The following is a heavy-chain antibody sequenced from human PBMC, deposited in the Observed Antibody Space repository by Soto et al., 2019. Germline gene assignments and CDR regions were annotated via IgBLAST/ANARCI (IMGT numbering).Heavy chain of an antibody. CDR2: IYPGDSDT. CDR3: ARVLVTIFGRTRYYYGMDV. V-gene: IGHV5-51*01. CDR1: GYSFTSYW. Sequence: LKISCKGSGYSFTSYWIGWVRQMPGKGLEWMGIIYPGDSDTRYSPSFQGQVTISADKSISTAYLQWSSLKASDTAMYYCARVLVTIFGRTRYYYGMDVWGQGTTVTVSS. D-gene: IGHD3-3*01. J-gene: IGHJ6*02.